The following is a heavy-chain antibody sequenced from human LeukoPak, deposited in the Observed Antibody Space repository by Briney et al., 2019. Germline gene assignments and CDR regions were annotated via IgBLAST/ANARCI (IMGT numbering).Heavy chain of an antibody. Sequence: GGSLRISCAASRFTFNSFDMHWVRQAPGKGLEWVTFIRFDGSNKYYADSVKGRFTISRDNSENTLYLQMSSLRSEDTAVYYCARQIGVSIDYWGQGTLLTVSS. V-gene: IGHV3-30*02. D-gene: IGHD5/OR15-5a*01. CDR2: IRFDGSNK. CDR3: ARQIGVSIDY. CDR1: RFTFNSFD. J-gene: IGHJ4*02.